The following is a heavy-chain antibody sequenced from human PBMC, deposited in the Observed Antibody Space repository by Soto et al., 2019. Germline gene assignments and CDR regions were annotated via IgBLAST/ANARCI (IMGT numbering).Heavy chain of an antibody. D-gene: IGHD2-8*02. CDR2: INHSGST. Sequence: PSETLSHTCAVYGGSFSGCYWTWIRQPPGTGVEWIGEINHSGSTNYNPSLKSRVTISVDTSKNQFSLKLTSVTAADTAVYYCARDKITGLFDYWGQGTLVTVSS. CDR3: ARDKITGLFDY. J-gene: IGHJ4*02. V-gene: IGHV4-34*01. CDR1: GGSFSGCY.